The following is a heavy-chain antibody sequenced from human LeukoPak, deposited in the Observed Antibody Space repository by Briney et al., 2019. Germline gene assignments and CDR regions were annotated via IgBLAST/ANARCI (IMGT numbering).Heavy chain of an antibody. CDR2: IDPNSGGT. CDR1: GYTFTDYY. J-gene: IGHJ2*01. CDR3: ARGRGTTMVRGVITNYFDL. V-gene: IGHV1-2*02. D-gene: IGHD3-10*01. Sequence: ASVTVSCKASGYTFTDYYIHWVRQAPGQGLEWMGWIDPNSGGTNYAQKFLGSVTMTGDTSINTAFMELSRLRSDDTAIYYCARGRGTTMVRGVITNYFDLWGRGPLVTVSS.